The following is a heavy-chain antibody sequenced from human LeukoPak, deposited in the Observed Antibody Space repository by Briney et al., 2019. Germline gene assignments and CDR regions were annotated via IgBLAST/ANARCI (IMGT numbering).Heavy chain of an antibody. CDR3: ARHVSVTPWYFDL. Sequence: PSETLSLTCTVSGGSVTSSSYFWSWFRQPPGKGLEWIGYIYYSGSTNYNPSLKSRVTISVDTSQNQFSLKLSSVTAADTALYYCARHVSVTPWYFDLWGRGTLVTVSS. J-gene: IGHJ2*01. CDR1: GGSVTSSSYF. V-gene: IGHV4-61*01. CDR2: IYYSGST. D-gene: IGHD4-17*01.